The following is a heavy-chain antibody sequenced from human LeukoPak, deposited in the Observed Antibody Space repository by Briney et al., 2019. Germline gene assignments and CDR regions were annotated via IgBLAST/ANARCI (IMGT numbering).Heavy chain of an antibody. CDR3: ARRDSGSYPRYYYYGMDV. Sequence: SETLSLTCTVSGGSISSYYWSWIRQPPGKGLEWIGYIYYSGSTNYNPSLKSRVTISVDTSKNQFSLKLSSVTAADTAVYYCARRDSGSYPRYYYYGMDVWGQGTTVTVSS. CDR1: GGSISSYY. J-gene: IGHJ6*02. V-gene: IGHV4-59*08. D-gene: IGHD1-26*01. CDR2: IYYSGST.